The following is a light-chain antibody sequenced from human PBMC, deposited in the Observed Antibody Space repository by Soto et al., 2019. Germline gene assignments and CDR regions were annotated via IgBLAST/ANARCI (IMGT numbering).Light chain of an antibody. Sequence: QSALTQPASVSGSPGQSIAISCTGTSSDVGGYNYVSWYQQLPGKAPKLLISEVSNRPSGVSHRFSGSKSGHTASLTISGLQAEDEADYYCSSYRTGGPFVFGTGTKLTVL. J-gene: IGLJ1*01. CDR1: SSDVGGYNY. CDR3: SSYRTGGPFV. CDR2: EVS. V-gene: IGLV2-14*01.